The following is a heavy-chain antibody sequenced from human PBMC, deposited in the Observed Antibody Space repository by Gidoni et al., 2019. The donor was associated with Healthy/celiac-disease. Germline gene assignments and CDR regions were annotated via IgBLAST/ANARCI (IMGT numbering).Heavy chain of an antibody. V-gene: IGHV4-38-2*02. CDR1: GYSISSGYY. D-gene: IGHD2-15*01. Sequence: QVQLQESGPGLVKPSETLSLNCAVSGYSISSGYYWGWIRQPPGKGLEWIGSIYHSGSTYYNPSLKSRVTISVDTSKNQFSLKLSSVTAADTAVYYCARDRALYGCYSAFDIWGQGTMVTVSS. CDR2: IYHSGST. CDR3: ARDRALYGCYSAFDI. J-gene: IGHJ3*02.